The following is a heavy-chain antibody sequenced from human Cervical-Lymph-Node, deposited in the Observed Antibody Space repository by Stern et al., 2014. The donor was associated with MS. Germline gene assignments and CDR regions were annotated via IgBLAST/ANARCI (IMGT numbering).Heavy chain of an antibody. D-gene: IGHD3-16*01. J-gene: IGHJ5*02. Sequence: VTLKESGPTLVKPTQTLTLTCTFSGFSLNTLGVGVGWIRQPTGKALEWLAGIYWDESKRYRNSLSNRLTVSKDTLQNQVVINLTKTAPVDTATYSCPYSLLRLGELSSPPVLSWGLGTLVTVSS. CDR1: GFSLNTLGVG. CDR2: IYWDESK. CDR3: PYSLLRLGELSSPPVLS. V-gene: IGHV2-5*02.